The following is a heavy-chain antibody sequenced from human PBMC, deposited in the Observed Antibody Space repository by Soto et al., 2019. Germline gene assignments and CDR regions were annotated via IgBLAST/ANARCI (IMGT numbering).Heavy chain of an antibody. CDR1: GYNFTSYG. D-gene: IGHD6-19*01. J-gene: IGHJ3*02. Sequence: QAQPVQSGAEVKKPGASVKVSCKASGYNFTSYGISWVRQAPGQGLEWMGWISAYSGDTRNIQKFQGRVTMTRDRSTSTAYMELRSLRSDDTAVYYCATVAGAFDIWGQGTMVIVSS. V-gene: IGHV1-18*01. CDR3: ATVAGAFDI. CDR2: ISAYSGDT.